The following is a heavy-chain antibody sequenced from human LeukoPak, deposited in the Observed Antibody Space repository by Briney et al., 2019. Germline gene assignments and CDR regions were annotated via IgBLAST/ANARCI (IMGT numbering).Heavy chain of an antibody. V-gene: IGHV3-64*01. CDR3: ARGSGTHFFHFSMDV. Sequence: PGGSLRLSCAASGFTFDSYALHWVRQAPGKGLEYVSGISSTGGSTTFANSVKDRFTIFRDDSKNTLYLQMVNLRVEDMAVYYCARGSGTHFFHFSMDVWGQGTAVTVSS. CDR1: GFTFDSYA. CDR2: ISSTGGST. D-gene: IGHD3-10*01. J-gene: IGHJ6*02.